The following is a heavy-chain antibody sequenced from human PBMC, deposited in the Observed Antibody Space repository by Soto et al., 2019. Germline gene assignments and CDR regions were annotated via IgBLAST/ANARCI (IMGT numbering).Heavy chain of an antibody. CDR2: ISYDGSNK. CDR3: ARDLYSGYDPPGTFDY. D-gene: IGHD5-12*01. Sequence: GGSLRLSCAASGFTFSSYAMHWVRQAPGKGLEWVAVISYDGSNKYYADSVKGRFTISRDNSKNTLYLQMNSLRAEDTAVYYCARDLYSGYDPPGTFDYWGQGTLVTVSS. V-gene: IGHV3-30-3*01. J-gene: IGHJ4*02. CDR1: GFTFSSYA.